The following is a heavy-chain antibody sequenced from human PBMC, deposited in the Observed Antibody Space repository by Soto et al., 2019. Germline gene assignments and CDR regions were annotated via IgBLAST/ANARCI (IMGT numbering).Heavy chain of an antibody. V-gene: IGHV5-51*01. D-gene: IGHD5-12*01. CDR1: GYSFTSYW. CDR3: ARLQSVEMATMSHFDY. CDR2: IYPGDSDT. Sequence: GGSLKISCKGSGYSFTSYWIGWVRQMPGKGLEWMGIIYPGDSDTRYSPSFQGQVTISADKSISTAYLQWSSLKASDTAMYYCARLQSVEMATMSHFDYWGQGTLVTVSS. J-gene: IGHJ4*02.